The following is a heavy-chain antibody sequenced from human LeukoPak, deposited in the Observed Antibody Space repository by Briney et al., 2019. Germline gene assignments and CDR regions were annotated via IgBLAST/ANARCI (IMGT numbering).Heavy chain of an antibody. CDR2: IWYDGSNK. V-gene: IGHV3-33*01. J-gene: IGHJ5*02. CDR1: GFTFSSYG. D-gene: IGHD2-2*01. Sequence: GGSLRLSCAASGFTFSSYGMHWVRQAPGKGLKWVAVIWYDGSNKYYADSVKGRFTISRDNSKNTLYLQMNSLRAEDTAVYYCARDGVASNCSSISCYEAPMYNWFDPWGQGTLVTVSS. CDR3: ARDGVASNCSSISCYEAPMYNWFDP.